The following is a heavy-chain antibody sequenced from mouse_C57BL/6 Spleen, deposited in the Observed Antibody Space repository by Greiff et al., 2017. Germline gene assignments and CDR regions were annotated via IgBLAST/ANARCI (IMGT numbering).Heavy chain of an antibody. Sequence: VQLQQSGAELVKPGASVKLSCKASGYTFTEYTIHWVKQRSGQGLEWIGWFYPGSGSIKYNEKFKDKATLTADKSSSTVYMELSRLTSEDSAVXFCASHEAYYYGSSYGAMDYWGQGTSVTVTS. CDR2: FYPGSGSI. CDR3: ASHEAYYYGSSYGAMDY. J-gene: IGHJ4*01. V-gene: IGHV1-62-2*01. D-gene: IGHD1-1*01. CDR1: GYTFTEYT.